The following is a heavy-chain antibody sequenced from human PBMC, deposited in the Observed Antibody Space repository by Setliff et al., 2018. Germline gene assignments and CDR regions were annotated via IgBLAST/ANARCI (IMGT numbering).Heavy chain of an antibody. CDR3: TKDLKKWLQFGWYFDL. Sequence: ASVKVSCKASGYSFSDSAVNWVRQAPGQGLEWMGWINPNSGGANYAQEFQGRVSMTRDTSISTAFLELNCLRSDDTAVYYCTKDLKKWLQFGWYFDLWGRGTLVTVSS. J-gene: IGHJ2*01. D-gene: IGHD5-12*01. CDR2: INPNSGGA. CDR1: GYSFSDSA. V-gene: IGHV1-2*02.